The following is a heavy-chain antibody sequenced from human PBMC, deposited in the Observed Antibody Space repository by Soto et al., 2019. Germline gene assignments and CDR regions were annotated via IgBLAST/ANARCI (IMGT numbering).Heavy chain of an antibody. J-gene: IGHJ3*02. CDR2: IYYSGST. CDR3: ARPSAEWAFDI. D-gene: IGHD3-3*01. CDR1: GGSISSYY. V-gene: IGHV4-59*01. Sequence: SETQSLTCTVSGGSISSYYWSWTRQPPGKGLEWIGYIYYSGSTNYNPSLKSRVTISVDTSKNQFSLKLSSVTAADTAVYYCARPSAEWAFDIWGQGTMVTVSS.